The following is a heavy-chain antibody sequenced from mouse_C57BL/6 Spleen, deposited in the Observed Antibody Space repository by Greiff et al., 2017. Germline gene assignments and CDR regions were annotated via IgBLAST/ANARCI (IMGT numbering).Heavy chain of an antibody. Sequence: QVQLKQPGAELVKPGASVKMSCKASGYTFTSYWITWVKQRPGQGLEWIGDIYPGSGSTNYNEKFKSKDTLTVDTSSSTAYMTLSSLTSEDSAVXYFARSRHNYGSSPDYWGQGTTLTVSS. CDR3: ARSRHNYGSSPDY. D-gene: IGHD1-1*01. CDR2: IYPGSGST. J-gene: IGHJ2*01. CDR1: GYTFTSYW. V-gene: IGHV1-55*01.